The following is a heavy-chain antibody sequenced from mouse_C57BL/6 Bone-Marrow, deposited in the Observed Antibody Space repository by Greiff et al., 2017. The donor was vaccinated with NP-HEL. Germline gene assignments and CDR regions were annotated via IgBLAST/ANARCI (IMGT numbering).Heavy chain of an antibody. J-gene: IGHJ3*01. CDR3: TRTITTVVGRGFAY. D-gene: IGHD1-1*01. Sequence: EVQLQQSGTVLARPGASVKMSCKTSGYTFTSYWMHWVKQRPGQGLEWIGAIYPGNSDTSYNQKFKGKSKLTAVTSASTAYMELSSLTNEDSAVYYCTRTITTVVGRGFAYWGQGTLVTVSA. CDR1: GYTFTSYW. CDR2: IYPGNSDT. V-gene: IGHV1-5*01.